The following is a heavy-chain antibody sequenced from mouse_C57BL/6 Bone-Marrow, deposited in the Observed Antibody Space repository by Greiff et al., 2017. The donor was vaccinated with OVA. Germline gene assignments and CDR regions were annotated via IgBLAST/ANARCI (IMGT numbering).Heavy chain of an antibody. Sequence: EVKLMESVAELVRPGASVKLSCTASGFNIKNTYMHWVKQRPEQGLEWIGRIDPANGNTKYAPKFQGKATITADTSSNTAYLQLSSLTSEDTAIYYCARRALITTVVEAPPWYFDVWGTGTTVTVSS. D-gene: IGHD1-1*01. CDR2: IDPANGNT. V-gene: IGHV14-3*01. CDR1: GFNIKNTY. J-gene: IGHJ1*03. CDR3: ARRALITTVVEAPPWYFDV.